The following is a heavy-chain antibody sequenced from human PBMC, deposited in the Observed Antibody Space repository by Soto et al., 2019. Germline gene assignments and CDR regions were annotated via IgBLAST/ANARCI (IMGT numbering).Heavy chain of an antibody. Sequence: EVQLVESGGGLVKPGGSLRLSCAASGFTFSNAWMSWVRQAPGKGLEWVGRFKSKTDGGTTDYAAPVKGRFTISRDDSKNTLYLQMNSLKTEDTAVYYCTTEGGCSSTSCYPIYYYYGMDVWGQGTTVTVSS. CDR1: GFTFSNAW. CDR3: TTEGGCSSTSCYPIYYYYGMDV. D-gene: IGHD2-2*01. CDR2: FKSKTDGGTT. J-gene: IGHJ6*02. V-gene: IGHV3-15*01.